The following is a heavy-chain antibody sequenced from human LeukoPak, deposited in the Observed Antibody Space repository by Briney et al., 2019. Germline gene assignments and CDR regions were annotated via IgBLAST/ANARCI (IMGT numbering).Heavy chain of an antibody. J-gene: IGHJ4*02. CDR3: ARGPTYYYGYDY. D-gene: IGHD3-10*01. V-gene: IGHV3-74*01. Sequence: GGSLRLSCAASGFTFSSYWMHWVRQAPGKGLVWVSRINSDGSSTSYADSVKGRFAISRDNAKNTLYLQMNSLRAEDTAVYYCARGPTYYYGYDYWGQGTLVTVSS. CDR1: GFTFSSYW. CDR2: INSDGSST.